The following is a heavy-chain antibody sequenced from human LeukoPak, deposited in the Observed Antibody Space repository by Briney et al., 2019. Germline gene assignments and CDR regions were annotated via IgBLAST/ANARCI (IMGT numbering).Heavy chain of an antibody. CDR3: ARQKILDDNYDSSGYYVDQ. CDR1: NGSIITSSYY. D-gene: IGHD3-22*01. Sequence: SETLSLTCTVSNGSIITSSYYWGWIRQPPGKGLEWIGSIYYRGRTYYSPSLKTRVTISADTSNNQFSLNLSSVTASDTAVCYCARQKILDDNYDSSGYYVDQWGQGSLVTVSS. CDR2: IYYRGRT. J-gene: IGHJ4*02. V-gene: IGHV4-39*01.